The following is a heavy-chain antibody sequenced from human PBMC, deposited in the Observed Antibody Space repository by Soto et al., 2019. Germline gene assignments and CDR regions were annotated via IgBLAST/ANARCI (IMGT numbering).Heavy chain of an antibody. CDR3: ARARSTYYYDSSGYLTSQEGAFDI. CDR1: GGSISSYY. D-gene: IGHD3-22*01. V-gene: IGHV4-59*01. CDR2: IYYSGST. Sequence: SETLSLTCTVSGGSISSYYWSWIRQPPGKGLEWIGYIYYSGSTNYNPSLKSRVTISVDTSKNQFSLKLSSVTAADTAVYYRARARSTYYYDSSGYLTSQEGAFDIWGQGTMVTVSS. J-gene: IGHJ3*02.